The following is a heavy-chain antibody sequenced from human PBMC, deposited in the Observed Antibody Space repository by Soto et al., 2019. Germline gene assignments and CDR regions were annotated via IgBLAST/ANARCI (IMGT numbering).Heavy chain of an antibody. Sequence: SETLSLTCAVYGGSFSGYYWSWIRQPPGKGLEWIGEINHSGSTNYNPSLKSRVTISVDTSKNQFSLKLSSVTAADTAVYYCAGVKFDWNYEYWGQGTLVTVSS. D-gene: IGHD1-7*01. J-gene: IGHJ4*02. CDR1: GGSFSGYY. CDR3: AGVKFDWNYEY. V-gene: IGHV4-34*01. CDR2: INHSGST.